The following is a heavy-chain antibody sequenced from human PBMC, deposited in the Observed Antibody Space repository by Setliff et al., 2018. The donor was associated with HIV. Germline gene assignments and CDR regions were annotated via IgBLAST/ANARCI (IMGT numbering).Heavy chain of an antibody. V-gene: IGHV3-30*04. CDR2: IPYDGSHE. D-gene: IGHD3-22*01. Sequence: LRLSCAASGFTFSNYAMHWVRQAPGKGLEWVAVIPYDGSHEYYVDSVKGRFTISRDNSKNTVYLQMNSLRAEDTAEYYCAKELAASGLGYFDSWGRGILVTVS. CDR3: AKELAASGLGYFDS. J-gene: IGHJ4*02. CDR1: GFTFSNYA.